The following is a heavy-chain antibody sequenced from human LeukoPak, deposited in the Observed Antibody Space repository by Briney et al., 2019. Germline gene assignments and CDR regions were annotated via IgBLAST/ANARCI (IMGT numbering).Heavy chain of an antibody. CDR3: ARDEDGVHEN. CDR1: GGSISSSSYY. V-gene: IGHV4-61*02. CDR2: IYTSGNT. D-gene: IGHD5/OR15-5a*01. Sequence: SETLSLTCTVSGGSISSSSYYWSWIRQPAGKGLEWIGRIYTSGNTNYNPSLKSRVTLSVDTSKNQFSLKLSSVTAADTAVYYCARDEDGVHENWGQGTLVTVSS. J-gene: IGHJ4*02.